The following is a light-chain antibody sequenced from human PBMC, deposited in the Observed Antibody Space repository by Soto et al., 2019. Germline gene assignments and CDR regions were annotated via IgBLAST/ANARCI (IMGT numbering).Light chain of an antibody. J-gene: IGKJ1*01. Sequence: DVHLTQSPSTLSASVGDRVTITFRASQSVSNWLAWYQQKPGKAPNLLISDASTLESGVPSRFSGSGSGTEFTLTISSLQPDDFATYYCQQYNSYSWTFGQGTKVDIK. CDR3: QQYNSYSWT. CDR1: QSVSNW. V-gene: IGKV1-5*01. CDR2: DAS.